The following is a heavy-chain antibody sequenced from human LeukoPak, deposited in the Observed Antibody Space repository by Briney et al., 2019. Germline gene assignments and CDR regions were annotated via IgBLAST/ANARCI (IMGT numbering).Heavy chain of an antibody. V-gene: IGHV3-33*01. CDR1: GFTFSSYG. Sequence: GGSLRLSCAASGFTFSSYGMHWVHQAPGKGLEWVAVIWYDGSNKYYADAVKGRFTISRDNSKNTLYLQMNSLRAEDTAVYYCARLRSSTSLGYYYYYGMDVWGQGTTVTVSS. CDR2: IWYDGSNK. J-gene: IGHJ6*02. CDR3: ARLRSSTSLGYYYYYGMDV. D-gene: IGHD2-2*01.